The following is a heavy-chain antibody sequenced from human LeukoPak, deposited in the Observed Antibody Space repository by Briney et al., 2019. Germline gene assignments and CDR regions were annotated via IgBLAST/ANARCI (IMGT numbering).Heavy chain of an antibody. Sequence: PGGSLRLSCAASGFTFSSYSMNWVRQAPGKGLEWVSYISSSSSTIYYADSVKGRFTISRDNAKNSLYLQMNSLRDEDTAVYYCARDQGRYSYGSIRFDYWGQGTLVTVSS. CDR1: GFTFSSYS. CDR2: ISSSSSTI. CDR3: ARDQGRYSYGSIRFDY. J-gene: IGHJ4*02. V-gene: IGHV3-48*02. D-gene: IGHD5-18*01.